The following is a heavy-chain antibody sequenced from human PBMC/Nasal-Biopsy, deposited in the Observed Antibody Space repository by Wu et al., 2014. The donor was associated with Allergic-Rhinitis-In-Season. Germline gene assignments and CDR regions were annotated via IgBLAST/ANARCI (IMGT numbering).Heavy chain of an antibody. CDR2: ISDSGSDI. CDR1: GFSFFDYF. CDR3: ARGATRYCTGISCYFDY. D-gene: IGHD2-8*02. J-gene: IGHJ4*02. V-gene: IGHV3-11*01. Sequence: LRLSCAASGFSFFDYFMGWVRQGPRARGAGVGFDYISDSGSDIYYEDSLKGRFTVSRDNAKKSLYLQVSNLRADDTAVYYCARGATRYCTGISCYFDYWGQGARITVSS.